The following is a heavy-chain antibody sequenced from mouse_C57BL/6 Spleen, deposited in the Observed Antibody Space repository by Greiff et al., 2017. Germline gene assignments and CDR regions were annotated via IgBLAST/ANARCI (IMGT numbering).Heavy chain of an antibody. D-gene: IGHD1-1*01. CDR2: IYPGSGST. CDR1: GYTFTSYW. Sequence: QVQLQQPGAELVKPGASVKMSCKASGYTFTSYWITWVKQRPGQGLEWIGDIYPGSGSTNYNEKFTSKATLTVDTSSSTASMQLSSLTSEDSAVYYCAIGITTVQREAYWGQGTLVTVSA. J-gene: IGHJ3*01. V-gene: IGHV1-55*01. CDR3: AIGITTVQREAY.